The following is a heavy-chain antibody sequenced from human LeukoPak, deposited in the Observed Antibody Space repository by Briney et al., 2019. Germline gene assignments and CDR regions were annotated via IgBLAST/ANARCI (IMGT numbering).Heavy chain of an antibody. CDR2: INHSGST. J-gene: IGHJ6*02. Sequence: KPSGTLSLTCAVSGGSITSSNWWTWVGQPPGKGLEWIGEINHSGSTNYNPSLRSRVIISEDTSKNQFSLKLSSVTAADTAVYYCARGRRGVVVSAARHPKYYYGMEVWGQGTTVTVSS. CDR3: ARGRRGVVVSAARHPKYYYGMEV. CDR1: GGSITSSNW. D-gene: IGHD2-2*01. V-gene: IGHV4-4*02.